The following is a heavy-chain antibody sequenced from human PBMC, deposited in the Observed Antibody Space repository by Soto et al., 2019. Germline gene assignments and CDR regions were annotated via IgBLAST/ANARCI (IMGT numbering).Heavy chain of an antibody. CDR2: VNPNSGDT. CDR3: AMKGFLDWFLDF. D-gene: IGHD3-9*01. V-gene: IGHV1-8*01. J-gene: IGHJ4*02. Sequence: QVQLVQSWAEVKKPGASVTVSCTASGYTFSRYDITWVRQAAGQGLEWMGWVNPNSGDTDYAQKFQGRVTMTRDTSRRTAYMELSRLRSEDSAVYYCAMKGFLDWFLDFWGQGTLVTVSS. CDR1: GYTFSRYD.